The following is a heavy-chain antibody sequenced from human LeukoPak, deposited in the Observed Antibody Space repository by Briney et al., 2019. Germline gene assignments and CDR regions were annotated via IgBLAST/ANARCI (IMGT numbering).Heavy chain of an antibody. CDR3: AKEQWLRGGYYGMDV. CDR2: TYYRSKWYN. D-gene: IGHD6-19*01. Sequence: KTSQTLSLTCVISGDSVSSNSVAWNWIRQSPSRGLEWLGRTYYRSKWYNDYAVSVKSRITVTPDTSKNQFSLPLDSVSPEDTAKYYCAKEQWLRGGYYGMDVWGLGTTVTVSS. V-gene: IGHV6-1*01. CDR1: GDSVSSNSVA. J-gene: IGHJ6*02.